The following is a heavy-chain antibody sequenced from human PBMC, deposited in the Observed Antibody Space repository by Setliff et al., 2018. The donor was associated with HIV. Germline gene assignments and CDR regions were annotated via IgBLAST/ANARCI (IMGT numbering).Heavy chain of an antibody. CDR1: GGTFSSYA. CDR2: IIPIFGTA. CDR3: ARDKDYYDSSGYLDY. J-gene: IGHJ4*02. Sequence: GASVKVSCKASGGTFSSYAISWVRQAPGQGLEWMGRIIPIFGTANYAQKFQGRVTITADKSTSTAYMELSSLRSEDTAVYYCARDKDYYDSSGYLDYWGQGTLVTVSS. V-gene: IGHV1-69*06. D-gene: IGHD3-22*01.